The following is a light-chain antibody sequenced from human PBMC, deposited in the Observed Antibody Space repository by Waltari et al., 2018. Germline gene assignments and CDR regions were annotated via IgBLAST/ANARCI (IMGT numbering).Light chain of an antibody. CDR2: STN. CDR3: VLHLGNGILM. CDR1: SGPVSTSHY. V-gene: IGLV8-61*01. Sequence: QTVVTQESSFSVSPGETVTLTCGFSSGPVSTSHYPSWYQQTPGQPPRTLISSTNSRSSGVPDRFSGSILGKKAALIIAGAQADDESDYYCVLHLGNGILMFGGGTRLTVL. J-gene: IGLJ3*02.